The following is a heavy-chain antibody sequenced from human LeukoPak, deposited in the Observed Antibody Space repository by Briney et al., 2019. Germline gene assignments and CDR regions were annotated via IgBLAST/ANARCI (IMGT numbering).Heavy chain of an antibody. Sequence: SETLSLTCTVSGGSISSSSYYWGWIRQPPGQGLAWIGSIYYSGSTYYNPSLKSRVTISVDTSKNQFSLKLSSVTAADTAVYYCARRVGMATITDDYWGQGTLVTVSS. CDR1: GGSISSSSYY. CDR2: IYYSGST. CDR3: ARRVGMATITDDY. J-gene: IGHJ4*02. V-gene: IGHV4-39*01. D-gene: IGHD5-24*01.